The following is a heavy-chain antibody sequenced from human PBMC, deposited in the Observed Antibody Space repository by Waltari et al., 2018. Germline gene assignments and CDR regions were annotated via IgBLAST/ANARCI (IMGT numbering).Heavy chain of an antibody. CDR3: ARVIGDYVYYYYYGMDG. Sequence: EVQLVESGGGLVQPGGSLSRSCADSGFTFSSYWIHWVRQDQGKGLVWVSRINSDGSSTSYADSVKGRFTISRDNAKNTLYLQMNSLRAEDTAVYYCARVIGDYVYYYYYGMDGWGQGP. CDR1: GFTFSSYW. D-gene: IGHD4-17*01. CDR2: INSDGSST. J-gene: IGHJ6*02. V-gene: IGHV3-74*01.